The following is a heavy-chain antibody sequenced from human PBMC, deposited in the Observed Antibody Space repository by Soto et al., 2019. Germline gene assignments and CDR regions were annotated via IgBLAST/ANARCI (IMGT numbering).Heavy chain of an antibody. Sequence: SETLSLTCTVSGGSISSSSYYWGWIRQPPGKGLEWIAYIYHSGNTNYNPSLKSRVTISLDTSKNQFSLKLSSVTAADTAVYYCAKQRDGNSFRYFDYWGQGTLVTSPQ. J-gene: IGHJ4*02. CDR2: IYHSGNT. D-gene: IGHD4-17*01. CDR3: AKQRDGNSFRYFDY. CDR1: GGSISSSSYY. V-gene: IGHV4-61*05.